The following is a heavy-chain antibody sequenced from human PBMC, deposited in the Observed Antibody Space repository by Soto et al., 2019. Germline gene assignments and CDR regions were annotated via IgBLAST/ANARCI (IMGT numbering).Heavy chain of an antibody. CDR1: GFTVTSYA. V-gene: IGHV3-23*01. CDR2: VSGTGDST. CDR3: AKDNGNYGSGTFSH. D-gene: IGHD3-10*01. Sequence: EVHLLESGGGLVPPGGSLRLSCAASGFTVTSYAMSWVRQAPGKGLGWVSLVSGTGDSTHYANSERGQFTISRDDSKATLYLQMSGLRAEDTAVYYCAKDNGNYGSGTFSHWGQGTLVTVSS. J-gene: IGHJ4*02.